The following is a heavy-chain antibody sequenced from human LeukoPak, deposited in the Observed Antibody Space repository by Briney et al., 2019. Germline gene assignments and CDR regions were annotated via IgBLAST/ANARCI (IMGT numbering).Heavy chain of an antibody. J-gene: IGHJ4*02. D-gene: IGHD2-21*02. V-gene: IGHV1-2*02. CDR1: GYTFTGYY. CDR3: ARGIIKRVVTAIGEFDY. Sequence: ASVKVSCKASGYTFTGYYMHWVRQAPGQGLEWMGWINPNSGGTNYAQKFQGRVTMTRDTSISTAYMELSRLRSDDTAVYYCARGIIKRVVTAIGEFDYWGQGTLVTVSS. CDR2: INPNSGGT.